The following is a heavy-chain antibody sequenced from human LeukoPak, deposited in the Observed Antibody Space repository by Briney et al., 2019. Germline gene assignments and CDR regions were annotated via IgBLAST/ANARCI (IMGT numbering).Heavy chain of an antibody. J-gene: IGHJ3*01. V-gene: IGHV4-59*11. Sequence: PSETLSLTCSVSDASLSTHYWTWIRRPPGKGLKWIGYISSIGSTNYNPSLKSRVTITVATSKKHFSLKLTSVTAADTAVYYCARDPPTVTKGFDVWGQGTMVTVSS. D-gene: IGHD4-17*01. CDR3: ARDPPTVTKGFDV. CDR2: ISSIGST. CDR1: DASLSTHY.